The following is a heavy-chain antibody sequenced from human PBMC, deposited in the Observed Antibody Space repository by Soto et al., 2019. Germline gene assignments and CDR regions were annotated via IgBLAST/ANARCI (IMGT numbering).Heavy chain of an antibody. CDR2: IYYSGST. V-gene: IGHV4-59*01. Sequence: QVQLQESGPGLVKPSETLSLTCTVSGGSINSYYWRWIRQPPGKGLEWIGYIYYSGSTNYNPSLKSRAPTSVDTSKNRFTLKLSSLTAADTAVYYCARVPWQWLGGYAFDIWGQGTMVTVSS. CDR3: ARVPWQWLGGYAFDI. CDR1: GGSINSYY. J-gene: IGHJ3*02. D-gene: IGHD6-19*01.